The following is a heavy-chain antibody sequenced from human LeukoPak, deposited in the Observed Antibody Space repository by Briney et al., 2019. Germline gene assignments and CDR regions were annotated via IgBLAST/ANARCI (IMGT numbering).Heavy chain of an antibody. D-gene: IGHD5-18*01. J-gene: IGHJ6*03. CDR3: ARTTEGGYTYDYFYYYYMDV. CDR2: ISHSGST. CDR1: GGSFSNYY. V-gene: IGHV4-34*01. Sequence: SETLSLTCAVYGGSFSNYYWSWIRQPPGKGLEWIGEISHSGSTNYNPSLKSRVTISVDTSKNQFSLKLSSVTAADTAVYFCARTTEGGYTYDYFYYYYMDVWGKGTTVTISS.